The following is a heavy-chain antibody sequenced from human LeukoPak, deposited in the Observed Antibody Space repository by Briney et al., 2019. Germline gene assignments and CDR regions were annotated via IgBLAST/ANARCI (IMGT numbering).Heavy chain of an antibody. J-gene: IGHJ6*03. CDR1: GYSISSGYY. D-gene: IGHD6-13*01. CDR3: ARLNGVFFAGYSSSWYKGYMDV. Sequence: SETLSLTCAVSGYSISSGYYWGWIRQPPGKGLEWIGSIYHSGSTNYNPSLKSRVTISVDTSKNQFSLKLSSVTAADTAVYYCARLNGVFFAGYSSSWYKGYMDVWGKGTTVTISS. CDR2: IYHSGST. V-gene: IGHV4-38-2*01.